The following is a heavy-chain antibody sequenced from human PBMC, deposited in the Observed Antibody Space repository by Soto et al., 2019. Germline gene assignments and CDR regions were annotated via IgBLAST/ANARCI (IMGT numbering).Heavy chain of an antibody. Sequence: QVQLQESGPGLVKPSETLSLTCTVSGDSITSYYWSWIRQPPGKGLEWLGYIYYTGSTTYNPSLKSRVTISLDTSKNQFSLKLNSVTAADTAVYYCERHAFGSGFYYGMGVWGQGTTVTVSS. CDR2: IYYTGST. CDR3: ERHAFGSGFYYGMGV. CDR1: GDSITSYY. D-gene: IGHD3-10*01. V-gene: IGHV4-59*08. J-gene: IGHJ6*02.